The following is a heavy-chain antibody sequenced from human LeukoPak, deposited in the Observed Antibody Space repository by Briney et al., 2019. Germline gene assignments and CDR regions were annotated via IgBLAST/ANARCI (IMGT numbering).Heavy chain of an antibody. Sequence: ASVKVSCKASGGTFSSYAISWVRQAPGQGLEWMGRIIPILGIANYAQKFQGRVTITADKSTSTAYMELSSLRSEDTAVYYCATTGHSSSWYWGEIDYWGQGTLVTVSS. D-gene: IGHD6-13*01. CDR1: GGTFSSYA. CDR3: ATTGHSSSWYWGEIDY. V-gene: IGHV1-69*04. CDR2: IIPILGIA. J-gene: IGHJ4*02.